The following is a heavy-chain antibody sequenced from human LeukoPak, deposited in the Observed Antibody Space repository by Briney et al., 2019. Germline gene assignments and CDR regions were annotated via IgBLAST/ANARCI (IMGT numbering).Heavy chain of an antibody. Sequence: GGSLRLSCAASGFTFSSYGMHWVRQAPGKGLEWVAVISFDGSIKYYADSVKGRFTISRDDAKNTLYLQMNSLRGDDTAVYYCARDMLFGESVYNWFDPWGQGALVTVSS. V-gene: IGHV3-30*19. CDR1: GFTFSSYG. J-gene: IGHJ5*02. D-gene: IGHD3/OR15-3a*01. CDR3: ARDMLFGESVYNWFDP. CDR2: ISFDGSIK.